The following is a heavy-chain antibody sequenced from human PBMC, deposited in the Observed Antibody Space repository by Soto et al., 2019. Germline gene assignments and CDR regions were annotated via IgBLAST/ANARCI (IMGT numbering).Heavy chain of an antibody. CDR3: AVVDSTGNWFDP. V-gene: IGHV4-39*01. CDR2: MYYSGTT. J-gene: IGHJ5*02. Sequence: SETLSLTCTVSGGSISSSDFYWGWLRQNPEKRQEFIGSMYYSGTTYYNPSLKSRVTISVDTSKNQFTLKLISVTAADTAVYYCAVVDSTGNWFDPWGEGALVTVSS. D-gene: IGHD6-25*01. CDR1: GGSISSSDFY.